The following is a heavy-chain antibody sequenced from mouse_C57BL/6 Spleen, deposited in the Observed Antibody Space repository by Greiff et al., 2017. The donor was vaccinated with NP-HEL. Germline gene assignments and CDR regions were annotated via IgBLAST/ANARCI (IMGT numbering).Heavy chain of an antibody. Sequence: QVQLKEPGTELVKPGASVKLSCKASGYTFTSYWMHWVKQRPGQGLEWIGNINPSNGGTNYNEKFKSKATLTVDKSSSTAYMQLSSLTSEDSAVYYCARELGYWYFDVWGTGTTVTVSS. D-gene: IGHD3-1*01. CDR1: GYTFTSYW. J-gene: IGHJ1*03. CDR3: ARELGYWYFDV. CDR2: INPSNGGT. V-gene: IGHV1-53*01.